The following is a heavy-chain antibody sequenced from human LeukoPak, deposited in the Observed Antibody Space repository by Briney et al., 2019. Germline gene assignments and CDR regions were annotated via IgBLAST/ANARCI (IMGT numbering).Heavy chain of an antibody. D-gene: IGHD3-10*01. V-gene: IGHV3-21*01. J-gene: IGHJ4*02. CDR2: ISGSSAYT. CDR1: GFNFSTYS. Sequence: GGSLRLSCAASGFNFSTYSMSWVRQAPGKGLEWVSSISGSSAYTYYADSVKGRFTISRDNARKSLYLEKNNLRAEDTAVYYCAPYGSGSPFCCGQGALVTVSS. CDR3: APYGSGSPFC.